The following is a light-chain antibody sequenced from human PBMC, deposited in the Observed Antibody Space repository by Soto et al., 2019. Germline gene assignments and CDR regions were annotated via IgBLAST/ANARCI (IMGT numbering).Light chain of an antibody. V-gene: IGLV2-14*01. J-gene: IGLJ1*01. CDR3: SAYTGGSYYV. CDR1: SGDVGFYNY. Sequence: QSVPTQPASVSGSPGQSITISCTGTSGDVGFYNYVSWYQRHPGKAPKLIIYDGSNRPSGVSNRFSGSKSGIPASLTISGLQAEDEAHYYCSAYTGGSYYVFGTGTKLTVL. CDR2: DGS.